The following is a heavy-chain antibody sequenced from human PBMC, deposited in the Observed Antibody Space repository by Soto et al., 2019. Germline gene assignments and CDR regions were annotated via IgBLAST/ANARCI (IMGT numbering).Heavy chain of an antibody. V-gene: IGHV3-23*01. CDR3: GKDHRH. CDR2: ISGSGGTT. J-gene: IGHJ4*02. Sequence: EVPLLESGGGLVQPGGSLRLSCAASGFTFSSYAMSWVRQAPGKGLEWVSAISGSGGTTYYAHSVKGRFTISRDNSKNPLYVQMHRLRAEDTAVYYCGKDHRHWGQGTLVTVSS. CDR1: GFTFSSYA.